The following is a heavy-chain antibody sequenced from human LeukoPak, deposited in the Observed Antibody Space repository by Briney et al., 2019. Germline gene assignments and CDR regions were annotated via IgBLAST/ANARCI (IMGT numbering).Heavy chain of an antibody. Sequence: PGGSLRLSCAASGFTFSGYWMSWVRQAPGRGLEWVANIKEDGSEKYYVDSVKGRFTISRDNAKNSLYLQMNSLRVEDTAVYYCATYSGSYWGQGTLVTVSS. J-gene: IGHJ4*02. CDR2: IKEDGSEK. V-gene: IGHV3-7*01. CDR3: ATYSGSY. CDR1: GFTFSGYW. D-gene: IGHD1-26*01.